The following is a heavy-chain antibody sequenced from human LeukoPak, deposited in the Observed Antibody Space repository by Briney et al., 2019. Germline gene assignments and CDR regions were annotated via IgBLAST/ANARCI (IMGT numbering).Heavy chain of an antibody. Sequence: GASVKVSCKASGGTFSSYAISWVRQAPGQGLEWMGGIIPIFGAANYAQKFQGRVTTTADESTSTAYMELSSLRSEDTAVYYCARVLETQTRITIFGVGWAYYYYGMDVWGQGTTVTVSS. CDR1: GGTFSSYA. CDR3: ARVLETQTRITIFGVGWAYYYYGMDV. J-gene: IGHJ6*02. V-gene: IGHV1-69*13. D-gene: IGHD3-3*01. CDR2: IIPIFGAA.